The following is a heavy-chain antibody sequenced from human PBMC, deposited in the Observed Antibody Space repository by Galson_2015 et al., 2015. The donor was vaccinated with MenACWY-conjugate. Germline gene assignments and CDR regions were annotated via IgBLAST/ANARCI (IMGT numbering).Heavy chain of an antibody. D-gene: IGHD6-19*01. CDR1: GLTLMSYN. V-gene: IGHV3-48*04. CDR3: ARGTYRSGSSI. CDR2: IGNSGSPI. Sequence: SLRLSCAASGLTLMSYNMNWVRQAPGKGLEWISFIGNSGSPIYYADSVKGRFTISRDNAKNSLFLHMNSLRAEDTAVYYCARGTYRSGSSIWGQGTLVTVSS. J-gene: IGHJ4*02.